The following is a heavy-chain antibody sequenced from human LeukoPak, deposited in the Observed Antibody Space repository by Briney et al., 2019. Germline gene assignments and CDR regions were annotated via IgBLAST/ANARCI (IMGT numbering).Heavy chain of an antibody. CDR3: AKFHEYKSDY. D-gene: IGHD1-1*01. Sequence: GGSLRLSCAASGFTFNSYAMSWVRQAPGKGLEWISVISGSGGSTYYADSVRGRFTISRDNSKNTLYLQMNSLRAEDTAVYYCAKFHEYKSDYWGQGTLVTVSS. CDR2: ISGSGGST. CDR1: GFTFNSYA. J-gene: IGHJ4*02. V-gene: IGHV3-23*01.